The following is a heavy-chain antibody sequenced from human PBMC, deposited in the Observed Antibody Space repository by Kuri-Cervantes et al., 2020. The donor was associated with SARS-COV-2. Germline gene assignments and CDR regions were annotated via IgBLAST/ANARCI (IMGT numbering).Heavy chain of an antibody. CDR3: ARGHIYCSGGSCYQYYFDY. CDR1: GFAVSSTY. V-gene: IGHV3-66*02. CDR2: IYSGGST. Sequence: GESLKSSCAASGFAVSSTYMSWVRQAPGKGLEWVSVIYSGGSTYYADSVKGRFTISRDNSKNTLYLQMNSLRAEDTAVYYCARGHIYCSGGSCYQYYFDYWGQGTLVTVSS. D-gene: IGHD2-15*01. J-gene: IGHJ4*02.